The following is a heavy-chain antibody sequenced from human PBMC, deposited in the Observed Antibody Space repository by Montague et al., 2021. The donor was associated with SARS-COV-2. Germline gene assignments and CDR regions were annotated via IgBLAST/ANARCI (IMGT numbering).Heavy chain of an antibody. J-gene: IGHJ4*02. CDR1: GGSINNYY. V-gene: IGHV4-59*01. D-gene: IGHD3-10*01. Sequence: SETLSLTCTVSGGSINNYYWGWIRQPPGKALEYIAYISEIGSTHRNPALKSRVTISVDPSRNQFYLDVNSVTAADTAVYYCARLQGGRRVMDYWGQGTLVTGPS. CDR2: ISEIGST. CDR3: ARLQGGRRVMDY.